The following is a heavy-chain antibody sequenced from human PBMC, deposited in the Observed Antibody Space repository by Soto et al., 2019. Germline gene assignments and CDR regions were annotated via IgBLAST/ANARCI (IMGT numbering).Heavy chain of an antibody. CDR2: ISYDGSNK. V-gene: IGHV3-30*03. CDR3: ARDNGYYDILTGYYPKAPYYYYGMDV. J-gene: IGHJ6*02. Sequence: GGSLGLSCAASGFTFSSYGMPWVRQAPGKGLEWVAVISYDGSNKYYADSVKGRFTISIDNSKNTLYLQMNSLRAEDTAVYYCARDNGYYDILTGYYPKAPYYYYGMDVWGQGTTVTVSS. D-gene: IGHD3-9*01. CDR1: GFTFSSYG.